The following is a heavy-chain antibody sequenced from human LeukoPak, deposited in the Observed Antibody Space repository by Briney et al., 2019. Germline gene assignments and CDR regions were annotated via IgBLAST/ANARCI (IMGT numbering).Heavy chain of an antibody. J-gene: IGHJ6*02. CDR2: ISSSGSTI. V-gene: IGHV3-11*01. CDR1: GFTFSDYY. Sequence: GGSLRLSCAASGFTFSDYYMSWIRQAPGKGLEWVSYISSSGSTIYYADSVKGRFTISRDNAKNSLYLQMNSLIAEDTAVYYCARGGYGAYRDYYYYGMDVWGQGTTVTVSS. CDR3: ARGGYGAYRDYYYYGMDV. D-gene: IGHD3-16*01.